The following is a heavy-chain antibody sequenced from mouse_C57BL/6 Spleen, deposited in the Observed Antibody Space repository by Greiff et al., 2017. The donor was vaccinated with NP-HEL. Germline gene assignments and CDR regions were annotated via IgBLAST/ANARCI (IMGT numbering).Heavy chain of an antibody. CDR3: ARDGGNSFDY. D-gene: IGHD1-1*02. CDR2: ISDGGSYT. V-gene: IGHV5-4*01. Sequence: EVQVVESGGGLVKPGGSLKLSCAASGFTFSSYAMSWVRQTPEKRLEWVATISDGGSYTYYPDNVKGRSTIPRDKATNNPYLQMSHLTSEDAAVYYCARDGGNSFDYWGQGTTLTVSS. CDR1: GFTFSSYA. J-gene: IGHJ2*01.